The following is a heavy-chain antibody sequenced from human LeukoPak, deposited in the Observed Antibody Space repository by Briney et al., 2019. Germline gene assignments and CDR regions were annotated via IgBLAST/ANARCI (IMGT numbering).Heavy chain of an antibody. V-gene: IGHV3-30*04. CDR3: VRTDCSGGSCYPNFDY. D-gene: IGHD2-15*01. J-gene: IGHJ4*02. CDR1: GFTFSDYA. Sequence: GGSLRLSCTASGFTFSDYAIHWVRQAPGKGLEWVAVISYDGSNKYYADSVKGRFTISRDNSKNTLYLQMNSLRAEGTALYYCVRTDCSGGSCYPNFDYWGQGTLVTVSS. CDR2: ISYDGSNK.